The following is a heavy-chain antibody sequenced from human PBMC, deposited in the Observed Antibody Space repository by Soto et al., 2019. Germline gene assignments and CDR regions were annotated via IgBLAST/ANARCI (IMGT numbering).Heavy chain of an antibody. D-gene: IGHD6-6*01. CDR1: GFSLSTSGVG. J-gene: IGHJ4*02. Sequence: QITLKESGPTLVKPTQTLTLTCTFSGFSLSTSGVGVGWIRQPPGKALEWLALIYWDDDKRYSPSLKSRLTITKDTSKNQVVLTMTNMDLVDTATYYCARNRLYSSSSTVVGDYWGQGTLVTVSS. CDR2: IYWDDDK. V-gene: IGHV2-5*02. CDR3: ARNRLYSSSSTVVGDY.